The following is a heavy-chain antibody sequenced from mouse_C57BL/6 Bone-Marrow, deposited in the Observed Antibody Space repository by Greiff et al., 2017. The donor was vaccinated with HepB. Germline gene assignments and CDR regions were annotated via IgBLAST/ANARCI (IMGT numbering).Heavy chain of an antibody. Sequence: QVQLQQPGAELVRPGSSVKLSCKASGYTFTSYWMHWVKQRPIQGLEWIGNIDPSDSETHYNQKFKDKATFTVDTSYSTAYMQLSSLTSEDSAVYYCARTFNYGSSLCYWYFDVWGTGTTVTVSS. CDR3: ARTFNYGSSLCYWYFDV. CDR1: GYTFTSYW. D-gene: IGHD1-1*01. CDR2: IDPSDSET. V-gene: IGHV1-52*01. J-gene: IGHJ1*03.